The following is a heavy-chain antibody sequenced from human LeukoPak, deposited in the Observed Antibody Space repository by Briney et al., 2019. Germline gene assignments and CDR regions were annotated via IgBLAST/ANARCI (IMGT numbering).Heavy chain of an antibody. CDR2: ISSSSSTI. Sequence: GGSLRLSCAASGFTFSSYSMNWVRQAPGKGLEWVSYISSSSSTIYYADSVKGRFTISRDNSKKTVSLQMHSLTTDDTGVYYCAILEWFTLDGDWDAFDFWGQGTVVIVSS. V-gene: IGHV3-48*01. CDR1: GFTFSSYS. CDR3: AILEWFTLDGDWDAFDF. D-gene: IGHD3-3*01. J-gene: IGHJ3*01.